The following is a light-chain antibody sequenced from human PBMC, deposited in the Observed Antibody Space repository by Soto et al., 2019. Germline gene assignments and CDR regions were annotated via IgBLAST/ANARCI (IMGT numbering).Light chain of an antibody. CDR1: QSISGW. V-gene: IGKV1-5*01. J-gene: IGKJ5*01. CDR2: DAS. Sequence: DIQMTQSPSTLSASVGDRVTITCRASQSISGWLAWYQQKPGKVPNLLIYDASSLQSGVPSRFSGSGSGTEFTLTISSLQPDDFATYYCQQYNSYAITFGQGTRLE. CDR3: QQYNSYAIT.